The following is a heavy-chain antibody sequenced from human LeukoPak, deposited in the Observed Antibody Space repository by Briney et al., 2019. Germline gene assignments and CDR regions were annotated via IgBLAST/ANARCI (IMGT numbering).Heavy chain of an antibody. Sequence: SETLSLTCSVSGDSISTSSYYWGWIRQPPGKGLEWIGTIYYSGSTYYNPSLTSRVTISVDTSKNQFSLKLSSVTAADTAVYYCARELRGYYDSSGYYYELYYFDYWGQGTLVTVSS. D-gene: IGHD3-22*01. J-gene: IGHJ4*02. CDR3: ARELRGYYDSSGYYYELYYFDY. CDR2: IYYSGST. V-gene: IGHV4-39*02. CDR1: GDSISTSSYY.